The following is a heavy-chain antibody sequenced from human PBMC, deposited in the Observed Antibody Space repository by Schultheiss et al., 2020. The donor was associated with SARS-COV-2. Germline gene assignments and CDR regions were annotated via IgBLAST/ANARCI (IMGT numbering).Heavy chain of an antibody. Sequence: SETLSLTCAVSGGSISSSNWWSWVRQPPGKGLEWIGEISHSGSTNYNPSLKSRVTISVDTSKNQFSLKLSSVTAADTAVYYCARGRLAAAGLDYWGQGTLVTVSS. CDR2: ISHSGST. CDR1: GGSISSSNW. D-gene: IGHD6-13*01. CDR3: ARGRLAAAGLDY. J-gene: IGHJ4*02. V-gene: IGHV4-4*02.